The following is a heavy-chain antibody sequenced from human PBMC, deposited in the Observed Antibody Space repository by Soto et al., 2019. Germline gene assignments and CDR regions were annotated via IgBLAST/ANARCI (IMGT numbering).Heavy chain of an antibody. CDR1: CYIFINYG. CDR2: ISGYNGNT. Sequence: GSVXVSFKASCYIFINYGITLLRQAPGQGLDCMGWISGYNGNTKYADKLQGRVTMTTDTSTTTAYMELRSLRSDDTAVYYCASDEVNAHHCIDRWGQGTLVTVSS. CDR3: ASDEVNAHHCIDR. V-gene: IGHV1-18*01. J-gene: IGHJ4*02. D-gene: IGHD2-21*01.